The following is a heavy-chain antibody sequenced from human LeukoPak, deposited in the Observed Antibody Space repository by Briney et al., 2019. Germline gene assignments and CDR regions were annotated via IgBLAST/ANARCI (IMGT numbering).Heavy chain of an antibody. V-gene: IGHV3-23*01. CDR3: AKRAREARNSDFDY. CDR1: GFTFSKYA. D-gene: IGHD1-26*01. CDR2: ISGSSIRT. J-gene: IGHJ4*02. Sequence: GGSLRLSCAASGFTFSKYAMTWVRQAPGKGLEWVSTISGSSIRTYYADSVKGRFAISRDNSENTLYLQMNSLKAEDTAVYYCAKRAREARNSDFDYWGQGTLVTVSS.